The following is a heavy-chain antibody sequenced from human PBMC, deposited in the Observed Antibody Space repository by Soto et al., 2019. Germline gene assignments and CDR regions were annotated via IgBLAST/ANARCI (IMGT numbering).Heavy chain of an antibody. V-gene: IGHV3-53*01. Sequence: GGSLRLSCAAFGLTVSGKKYVAWVRQAPGKGLEWVSALYDVDGSFYADSVKGRFTTSSDSSKTTVYLQMNGLRPDDTAVYYCASWHEREHAYDVWGQGTTVTVSS. CDR1: GLTVSGKKY. J-gene: IGHJ3*01. CDR2: LYDVDGS. CDR3: ASWHEREHAYDV. D-gene: IGHD1-1*01.